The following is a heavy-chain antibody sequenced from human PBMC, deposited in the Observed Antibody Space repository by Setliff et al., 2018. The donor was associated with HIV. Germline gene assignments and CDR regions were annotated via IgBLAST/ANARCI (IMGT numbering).Heavy chain of an antibody. V-gene: IGHV1-2*06. CDR2: IHPNTGST. CDR1: GCTFTAYY. CDR3: AKQGYADSLYAFDV. J-gene: IGHJ3*01. Sequence: ASVKVSCKTSGCTFTAYYIYWVRQAPGHGLELMGRIHPNTGSTNYLQKFQGRVSITRDTSMSTVYMTLTGLTSDDTAVYYCAKQGYADSLYAFDVWGQGTMVTVSS. D-gene: IGHD3-16*01.